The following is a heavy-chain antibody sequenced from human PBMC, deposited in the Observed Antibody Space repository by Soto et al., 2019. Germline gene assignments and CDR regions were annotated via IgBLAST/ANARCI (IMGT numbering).Heavy chain of an antibody. CDR1: GFTFSNAW. CDR2: IKSKTDGGTT. D-gene: IGHD6-6*01. CDR3: TNEYSSSSTDFDY. V-gene: IGHV3-15*01. J-gene: IGHJ4*02. Sequence: GGSLRLSCAASGFTFSNAWMSWVRQAPGKGLEWVGRIKSKTDGGTTDYAAPVKGRFTISRDDSKNTLYLQMNSLKTEDTAVYYCTNEYSSSSTDFDYWGQGTLVTVSS.